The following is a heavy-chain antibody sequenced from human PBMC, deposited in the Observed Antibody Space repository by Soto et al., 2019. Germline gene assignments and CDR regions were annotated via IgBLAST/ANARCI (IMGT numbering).Heavy chain of an antibody. V-gene: IGHV1-69*01. CDR3: ARDGGRHSGGIDY. D-gene: IGHD1-26*01. CDR2: IIPIFGTA. J-gene: IGHJ4*02. Sequence: QAQLVQSGAEAKRPGTSVKVSCKVSGYTFTNYFHWIRQAPGQGLEWMGEIIPIFGTANYAQKFQGRVTITADESTSTAYMELSSLRSEDTAVYYCARDGGRHSGGIDYWGQGTLVTVSS. CDR1: GYTFTNY.